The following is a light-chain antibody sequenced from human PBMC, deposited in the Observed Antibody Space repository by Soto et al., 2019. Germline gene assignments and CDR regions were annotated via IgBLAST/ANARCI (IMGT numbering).Light chain of an antibody. CDR3: QTWGTGTVV. J-gene: IGLJ2*01. CDR2: LNSDGSH. Sequence: QTVVTQSPSASASLGASVKLTCTLSSGHSNYAIAWHQQQPEKGPRYLMKLNSDGSHSKGDGIPDRFSGSSSGAERYLTISSLQSDDEADYYCQTWGTGTVVFGGGTKLTVL. V-gene: IGLV4-69*01. CDR1: SGHSNYA.